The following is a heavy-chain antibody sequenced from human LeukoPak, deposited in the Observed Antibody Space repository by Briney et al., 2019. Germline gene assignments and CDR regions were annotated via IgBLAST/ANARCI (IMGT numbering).Heavy chain of an antibody. V-gene: IGHV4-34*01. D-gene: IGHD3/OR15-3a*01. CDR2: INHSGST. Sequence: SETLSLTCAVYGGSFSGYYWSWIRQPPGRGLEWIGEINHSGSTNYNPSLKSRVTISVDTSKNQFSLKLSSVTAADTAVYYCARVSTVGHYFDYWGQGTLVTVSS. CDR3: ARVSTVGHYFDY. CDR1: GGSFSGYY. J-gene: IGHJ4*02.